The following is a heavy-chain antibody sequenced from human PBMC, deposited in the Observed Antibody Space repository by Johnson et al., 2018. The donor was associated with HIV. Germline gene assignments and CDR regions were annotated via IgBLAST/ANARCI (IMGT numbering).Heavy chain of an antibody. D-gene: IGHD1-26*01. V-gene: IGHV3-66*02. CDR1: GFTVR. CDR2: IYSGGST. CDR3: ARAGRSIVGATRIGRMAFDI. Sequence: VQLVESGGGVVQPGGSLRLSCAASGFTVRKGLEWVSVIYSGGSTYYADSVKGRFTISRDNSKNTLYLQMGSLRAEDMAVYYCARAGRSIVGATRIGRMAFDIWGQGTMFTVSS. J-gene: IGHJ3*02.